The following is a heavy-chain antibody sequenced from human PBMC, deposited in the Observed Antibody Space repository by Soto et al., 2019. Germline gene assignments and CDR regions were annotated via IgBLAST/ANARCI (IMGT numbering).Heavy chain of an antibody. CDR3: ARDLFSGHGVGDLEFDY. CDR2: IIPIFGTA. V-gene: IGHV1-69*01. J-gene: IGHJ4*02. D-gene: IGHD3-16*01. CDR1: GGTFSSYA. Sequence: QVQLVQSGAEVKKPGSSVKVSCKASGGTFSSYAISWVRQAPGQGLEWMGGIIPIFGTANYAQRFQGRVTITADESTSTAYMELSSLRSEDTAVYYCARDLFSGHGVGDLEFDYWGQGTLVTVSS.